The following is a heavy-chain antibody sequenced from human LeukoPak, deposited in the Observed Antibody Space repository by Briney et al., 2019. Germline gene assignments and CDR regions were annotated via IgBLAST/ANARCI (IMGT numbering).Heavy chain of an antibody. CDR2: ISTDGSST. CDR1: GFTFSRYW. V-gene: IGHV3-74*01. Sequence: GGSLRLSCAASGFTFSRYWIHWVRQAPGKGPVWVSVISTDGSSTRYAESVQGRFTISRDNVKNTLYLQMNSLRVEDTAVYYCTGPSFDASGMGFDPWGQRALVTLSS. J-gene: IGHJ5*02. CDR3: TGPSFDASGMGFDP. D-gene: IGHD3-10*01.